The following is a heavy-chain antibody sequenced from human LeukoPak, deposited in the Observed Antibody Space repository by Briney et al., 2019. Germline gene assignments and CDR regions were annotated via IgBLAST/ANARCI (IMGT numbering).Heavy chain of an antibody. CDR3: ATIIAAAGIFGY. V-gene: IGHV4-38-2*01. Sequence: SEALSLTCAVSGYSISSGYYWGWIRQPPGKGLERIGSIYHSGSTYYNPSLKSRVTISVDTSKNQFSLKLSSVTAADTAVYYCATIIAAAGIFGYWGQGTLVTVSS. CDR1: GYSISSGYY. D-gene: IGHD6-13*01. CDR2: IYHSGST. J-gene: IGHJ4*02.